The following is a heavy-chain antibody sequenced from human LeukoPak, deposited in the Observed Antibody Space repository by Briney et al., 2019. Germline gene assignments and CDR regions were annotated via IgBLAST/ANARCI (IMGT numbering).Heavy chain of an antibody. CDR2: ISRSSDTI. Sequence: SGGSLRLSCAVSGFTFTDYAMNWFRQAPGKGLEWLSYISRSSDTIYYADSVKGRFTISRDNAKSSLFLQMNTLRAEDTDVYYCAREGAPWGQGTLVTVSS. V-gene: IGHV3-48*01. D-gene: IGHD1-26*01. CDR3: AREGAP. J-gene: IGHJ4*02. CDR1: GFTFTDYA.